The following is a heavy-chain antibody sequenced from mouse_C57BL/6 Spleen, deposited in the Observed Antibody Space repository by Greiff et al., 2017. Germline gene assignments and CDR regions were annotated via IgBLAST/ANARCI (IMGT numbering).Heavy chain of an antibody. D-gene: IGHD1-1*01. CDR3: ARRDLSILYAMDY. Sequence: QVQLQQSGPELVKPGASVKISCKASGYAFSSSWMNWVKQRPGKGLEWIGRIYPGDGDTNYNGTFKGKATLTADKSSSTAYMQLSSLTSEDSAVYFCARRDLSILYAMDYWGQGTSVTVSS. CDR2: IYPGDGDT. CDR1: GYAFSSSW. J-gene: IGHJ4*01. V-gene: IGHV1-82*01.